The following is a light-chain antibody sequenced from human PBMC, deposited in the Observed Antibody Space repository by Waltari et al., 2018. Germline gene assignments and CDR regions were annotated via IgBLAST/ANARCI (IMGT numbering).Light chain of an antibody. CDR1: SSKIGNNY. J-gene: IGLJ1*01. Sequence: QSVLTQPPSVSAAPGQTVTISCSADSSKIGNNYVSWYQHFPGTAPKLLIYENNRRPAGIPDRFSGSKSGTSATLGFTGLQTGDEADYYCGTWDASLGGIFGTGTKVTVL. V-gene: IGLV1-51*02. CDR3: GTWDASLGGI. CDR2: ENN.